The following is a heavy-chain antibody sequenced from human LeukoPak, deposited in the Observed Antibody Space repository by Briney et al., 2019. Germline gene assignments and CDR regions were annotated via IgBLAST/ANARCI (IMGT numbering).Heavy chain of an antibody. D-gene: IGHD3-10*01. CDR2: ISGSDGST. J-gene: IGHJ6*04. CDR3: ARDFYGSGSYYNGHYYYYGMDV. CDR1: GFTFSSYA. V-gene: IGHV3-23*01. Sequence: PGASLRLSCAASGFTFSSYAMSWVRQAPGKGLEWVSAISGSDGSTYYADSVKGRFTISRDNSKNTLYLQMNSLRAEDTAVYYCARDFYGSGSYYNGHYYYYGMDVWGKGTTVTVSS.